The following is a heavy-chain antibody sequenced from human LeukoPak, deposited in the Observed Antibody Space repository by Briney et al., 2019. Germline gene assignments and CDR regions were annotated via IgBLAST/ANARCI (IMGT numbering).Heavy chain of an antibody. CDR2: IYYSGST. D-gene: IGHD5-24*01. V-gene: IGHV4-59*01. Sequence: SETLSLTCSVSGGSISSYYWSWIRQPPGKGLEWIGYIYYSGSTNYNPSLKSRVTISVDTSKNQFSLKLSSVTAADTAVYYCARWSPWLGWFDPWAREPWSPSPQ. CDR1: GGSISSYY. J-gene: IGHJ5*02. CDR3: ARWSPWLGWFDP.